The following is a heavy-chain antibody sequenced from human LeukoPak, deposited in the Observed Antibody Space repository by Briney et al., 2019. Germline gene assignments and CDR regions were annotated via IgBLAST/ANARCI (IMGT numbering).Heavy chain of an antibody. CDR3: AREDTTDAFDI. D-gene: IGHD1-1*01. V-gene: IGHV3-48*03. J-gene: IGHJ3*02. Sequence: GGSLRLSCAASGFTFSSYEMNWVRQAPGKGLEWASYISGSGSIIYYADSVKGRFTISRDNAKSSLYLRMNSLRAEDTAVYYCAREDTTDAFDIWGQGTMVTVSP. CDR1: GFTFSSYE. CDR2: ISGSGSII.